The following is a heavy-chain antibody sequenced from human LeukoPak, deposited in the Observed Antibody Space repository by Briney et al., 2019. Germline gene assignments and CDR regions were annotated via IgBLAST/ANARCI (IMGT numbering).Heavy chain of an antibody. J-gene: IGHJ3*02. CDR3: ARDLFRDAFDI. CDR2: INHSGST. CDR1: GGSFSGYY. V-gene: IGHV4-34*01. D-gene: IGHD2-21*01. Sequence: SETLSLTCAVYGGSFSGYYWSWIRQPPGKGLEWIGEINHSGSTNYNPSLKSRVTISVDTSKNQFSLKLSSVTAADTAVYYCARDLFRDAFDIWGQGTMVTVSS.